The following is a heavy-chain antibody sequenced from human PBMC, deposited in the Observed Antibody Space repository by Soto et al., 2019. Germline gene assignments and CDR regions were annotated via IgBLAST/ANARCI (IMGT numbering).Heavy chain of an antibody. CDR1: GGSISSGGYY. J-gene: IGHJ5*02. CDR3: ARGSFSSSSSWFDX. CDR2: IYYGGRT. V-gene: IGHV4-31*03. Sequence: TLSLTCTVSGGSISSGGYYWSWIRQHPGKGLEWIWYIYYGGRTYYNPSLHSRVSIAVDTTEKQFSLKLTSVTAADTSVYYCARGSFSSSSSWFDXWGRGTLVTVSX. D-gene: IGHD6-6*01.